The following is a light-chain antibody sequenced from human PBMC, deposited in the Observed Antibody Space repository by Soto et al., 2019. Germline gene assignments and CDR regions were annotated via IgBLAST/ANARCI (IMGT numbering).Light chain of an antibody. V-gene: IGKV1-5*01. CDR1: QPITRW. J-gene: IGKJ1*01. CDR2: DAS. Sequence: EIQMTQSPSTPSAAIGNRVTIPCRASQPITRWMAWYQQKPGKAPKLLIYDASTLESGVPSRFSGSRSGTEFTLTISSLQPDDFATYYCQQYNSYSWTFGQGTKVDIK. CDR3: QQYNSYSWT.